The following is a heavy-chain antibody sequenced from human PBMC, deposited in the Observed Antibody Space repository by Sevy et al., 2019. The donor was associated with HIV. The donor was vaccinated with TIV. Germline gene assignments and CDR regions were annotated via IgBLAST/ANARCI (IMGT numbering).Heavy chain of an antibody. J-gene: IGHJ3*02. D-gene: IGHD1-26*01. CDR2: ISSLSSYT. CDR3: AGGSGRYNDAFDI. V-gene: IGHV3-11*06. Sequence: GGSLRLSCAASGFRFSDYSMHWVRQAPGKGLEWVSYISSLSSYTNFADSVKGRFTISRDNAKNSLYLQMKSLRAEDTAVYYCAGGSGRYNDAFDIWGQGTMVTVSS. CDR1: GFRFSDYS.